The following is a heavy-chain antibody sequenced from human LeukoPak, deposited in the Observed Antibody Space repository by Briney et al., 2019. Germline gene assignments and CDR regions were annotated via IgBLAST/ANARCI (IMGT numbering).Heavy chain of an antibody. Sequence: GGSLRLSCAASGFSVGGNYISWVRQAPGKGLEWVSMIYSDGSIFHADSVKGRFTMSRDNSRNTLDLQMNSLRVEDTAVYFCARDRRRLRGMNGDGDAFDIGGQGTMVTVSS. CDR3: ARDRRRLRGMNGDGDAFDI. CDR2: IYSDGSI. J-gene: IGHJ3*02. D-gene: IGHD1-1*01. CDR1: GFSVGGNY. V-gene: IGHV3-53*01.